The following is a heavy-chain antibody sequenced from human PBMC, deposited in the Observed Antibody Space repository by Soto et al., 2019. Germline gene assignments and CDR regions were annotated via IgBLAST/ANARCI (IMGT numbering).Heavy chain of an antibody. V-gene: IGHV4-39*01. CDR3: ARLGVVAATAFDY. D-gene: IGHD2-15*01. J-gene: IGHJ4*02. Sequence: QLQLQESGPGLVKPSKTLSLTCTVSGGSISSSNYYWGWIRQPPGKGLEWIGYIYYSGSTYQNPSLKIRVTISVDTSKNQFSLKLSSVPAAATAVYYCARLGVVAATAFDYWGQGTLVTVSS. CDR1: GGSISSSNYY. CDR2: IYYSGST.